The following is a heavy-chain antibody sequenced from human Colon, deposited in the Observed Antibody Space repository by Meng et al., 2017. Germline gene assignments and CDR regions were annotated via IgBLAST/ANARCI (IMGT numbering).Heavy chain of an antibody. CDR1: GFSFSDYA. D-gene: IGHD6-19*01. CDR2: ISFDGRLQ. J-gene: IGHJ3*01. Sequence: GGSLRLSCAGSGFSFSDYALHWVRQAPGKGLEWVAHISFDGRLQYFADSVRGRFTVSRDNSYNTVYLQMDSLAAEDTAMYYCATSSGTYCRTGGGDAFDFWGQGTMVTVSS. CDR3: ATSSGTYCRTGGGDAFDF. V-gene: IGHV3-30*01.